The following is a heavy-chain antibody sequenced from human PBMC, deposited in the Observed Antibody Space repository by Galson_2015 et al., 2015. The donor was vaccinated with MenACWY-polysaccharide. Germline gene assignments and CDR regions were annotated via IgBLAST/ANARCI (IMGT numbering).Heavy chain of an antibody. CDR1: GVSISSGSHH. J-gene: IGHJ5*02. CDR3: AGIPATETSFGWFDP. V-gene: IGHV4-31*11. CDR2: MFHSGGG. D-gene: IGHD4-17*01. Sequence: TLSLTCAVSGVSISSGSHHWSWFRQYPGKSLEWIAYMFHSGGGNYNPSPRSRVTISLDKSRNQFSLNLSSVTAADTAVYFCAGIPATETSFGWFDPWGQGTLVTVSS.